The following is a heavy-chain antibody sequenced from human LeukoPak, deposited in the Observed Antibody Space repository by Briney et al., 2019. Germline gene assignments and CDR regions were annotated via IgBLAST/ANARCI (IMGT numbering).Heavy chain of an antibody. D-gene: IGHD3-3*01. CDR1: GYTFTGYY. CDR2: INPNSGGT. Sequence: ASVKVSCKASGYTFTGYYMHWVRQAPGQGLEWMGWINPNSGGTNYAQKFQGRVTMTRDTSISTAYMELSSLRSEDTAVYYCARRPPLGGFWSGSNWFDPWGQGTLVTVSS. V-gene: IGHV1-2*02. CDR3: ARRPPLGGFWSGSNWFDP. J-gene: IGHJ5*02.